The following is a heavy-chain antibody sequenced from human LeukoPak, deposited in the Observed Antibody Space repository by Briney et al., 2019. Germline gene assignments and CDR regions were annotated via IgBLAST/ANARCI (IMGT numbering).Heavy chain of an antibody. CDR3: ARPHSYYFDY. V-gene: IGHV3-30-3*01. D-gene: IGHD5-18*01. Sequence: GGSLRLSCAASGFTFSSYAMHWVRQAPGKGLEWVVVISYDGSNKYYADSVKGRFTISRDNSKNTLYLQMNSLRAEDTAVYYCARPHSYYFDYWGQGTLVTVSS. CDR2: ISYDGSNK. J-gene: IGHJ4*02. CDR1: GFTFSSYA.